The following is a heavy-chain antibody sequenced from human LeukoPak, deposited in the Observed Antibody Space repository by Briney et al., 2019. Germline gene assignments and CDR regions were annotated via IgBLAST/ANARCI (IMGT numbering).Heavy chain of an antibody. V-gene: IGHV1-2*06. Sequence: ASVKVSCKASGYTFTGYYMHWVRQAPGRGLEWMGRINPNSGGTNYAQKFQGRVTMTRDTSISTAYMELSRLRSDDTAVYYCAILGYCSRTSCPSGWFDPWGQGTLVTVSS. CDR3: AILGYCSRTSCPSGWFDP. CDR1: GYTFTGYY. CDR2: INPNSGGT. J-gene: IGHJ5*02. D-gene: IGHD2-2*01.